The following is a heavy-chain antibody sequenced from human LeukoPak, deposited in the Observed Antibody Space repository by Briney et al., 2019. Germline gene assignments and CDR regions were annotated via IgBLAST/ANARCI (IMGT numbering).Heavy chain of an antibody. CDR2: INIDERIT. CDR1: GFSFSTQR. J-gene: IGHJ4*02. Sequence: PGGSLRLSCAASGFSFSTQRMHWVRQAPGKGLVWVSYINIDERITGYADSVRGRFTISRDNAKNTLHLQMDSLRVEDTAIYYCFREGGDWGQGTLVTVSS. V-gene: IGHV3-74*01. D-gene: IGHD3-10*01. CDR3: FREGGD.